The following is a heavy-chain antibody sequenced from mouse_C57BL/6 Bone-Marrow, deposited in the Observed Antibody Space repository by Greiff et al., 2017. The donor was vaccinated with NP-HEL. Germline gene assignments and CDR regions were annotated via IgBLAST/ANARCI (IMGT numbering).Heavy chain of an antibody. CDR1: GFTFSDYG. V-gene: IGHV5-17*01. CDR2: ISSGSSTI. CDR3: ARNWDGGYYFDY. Sequence: DVHLVESGGGLVKPGGSLKLSCAASGFTFSDYGMHWVRQAPEKGLEWVAYISSGSSTIYYADTVKGRFTISRDNAKNTLFLQMTSLRSEDTAMYYCARNWDGGYYFDYWGQGTTLTVSS. D-gene: IGHD4-1*01. J-gene: IGHJ2*01.